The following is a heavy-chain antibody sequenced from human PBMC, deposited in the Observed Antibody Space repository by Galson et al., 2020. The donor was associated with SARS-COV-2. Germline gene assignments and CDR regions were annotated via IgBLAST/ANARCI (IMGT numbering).Heavy chain of an antibody. CDR3: ARDGPLPWNDELLYAFDI. J-gene: IGHJ3*02. CDR1: GGSISSSSYY. D-gene: IGHD1-1*01. V-gene: IGHV4-39*07. Sequence: SETLSLTCTVSGGSISSSSYYWGWIRQPPGKGLEWIGSIYYSGSTYYNPSLKSRVTISVDTSKNQFSLKLSSVTAADTAVYYCARDGPLPWNDELLYAFDIWGQGTMVTVSS. CDR2: IYYSGST.